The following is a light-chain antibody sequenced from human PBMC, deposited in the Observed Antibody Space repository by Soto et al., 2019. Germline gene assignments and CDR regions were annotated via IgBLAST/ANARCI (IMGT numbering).Light chain of an antibody. CDR3: QQRTNWPTST. CDR1: QNVRSY. CDR2: DAI. J-gene: IGKJ5*01. Sequence: EIVLTQSPATLSLSPGERATLSCRASQNVRSYLAWYQQKPGQAPRLLIHDAISRATGIPARFSGSGSGTDITLTISGVEPEDFAVYYCQQRTNWPTSTVGQGTRLEIK. V-gene: IGKV3-11*01.